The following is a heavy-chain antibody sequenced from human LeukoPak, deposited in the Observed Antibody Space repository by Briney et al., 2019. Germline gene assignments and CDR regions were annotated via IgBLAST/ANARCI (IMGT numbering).Heavy chain of an antibody. J-gene: IGHJ3*01. CDR1: GFTFSNYW. CDR2: IQHDGSDQ. CDR3: ARSFLMSLGELLSGGFDV. D-gene: IGHD3-16*01. V-gene: IGHV3-7*01. Sequence: GGSLRLSCAASGFTFSNYWMSWLRQAPGKGLEWVANIQHDGSDQYYEDSVKGRFTISRDNAKDSLFLQMNSLRVEDTAVYFCARSFLMSLGELLSGGFDVWGQGAMVTVSS.